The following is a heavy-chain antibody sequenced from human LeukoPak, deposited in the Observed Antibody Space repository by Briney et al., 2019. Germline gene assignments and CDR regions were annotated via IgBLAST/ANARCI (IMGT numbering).Heavy chain of an antibody. D-gene: IGHD2-2*03. Sequence: SETLSLTCTVSGGSISSYYWSWIRQPPGKGLEWIGYIYYSGSTNYNPSLKSRVTISVDTSKNQFSLKLSSVTAADTAVYYCARPGGYCSSTSCYYYGMDVWGQGTTVTVSS. CDR2: IYYSGST. CDR1: GGSISSYY. J-gene: IGHJ6*02. V-gene: IGHV4-59*08. CDR3: ARPGGYCSSTSCYYYGMDV.